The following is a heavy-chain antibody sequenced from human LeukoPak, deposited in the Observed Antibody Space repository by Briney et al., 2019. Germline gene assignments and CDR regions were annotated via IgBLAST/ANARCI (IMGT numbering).Heavy chain of an antibody. CDR2: TYYRSKWSN. D-gene: IGHD1-7*01. CDR3: SREARYSSNYDWFDP. V-gene: IGHV6-1*01. J-gene: IGHJ5*02. Sequence: SQTLSLTCAISGDSVSNNRVSWSWIRQSPSRGLEWLGRTYYRSKWSNDFAVSVTSRIIINADTSRNQFSLQLSSVTPEDTAVYYCSREARYSSNYDWFDPWGQGTLVTVSS. CDR1: GDSVSNNRVS.